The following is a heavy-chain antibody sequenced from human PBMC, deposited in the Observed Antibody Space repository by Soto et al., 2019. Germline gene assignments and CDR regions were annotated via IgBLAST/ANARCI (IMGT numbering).Heavy chain of an antibody. CDR3: ARDGRAMNDY. Sequence: EVQLVESGGGLVQPGGSLRLSCAASGFTFSTYAMQWVRQAPGKGLEFVSSISSNGGTTNYAYSVKGRFTISGDNSRDTLYLQMGSLRPEDMAVYYCARDGRAMNDYWGQGTLVTVSS. D-gene: IGHD5-18*01. J-gene: IGHJ4*02. CDR2: ISSNGGTT. V-gene: IGHV3-64*01. CDR1: GFTFSTYA.